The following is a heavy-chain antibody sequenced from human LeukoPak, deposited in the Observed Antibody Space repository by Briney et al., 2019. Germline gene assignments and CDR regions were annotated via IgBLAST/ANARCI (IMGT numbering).Heavy chain of an antibody. D-gene: IGHD6-13*01. Sequence: GGSLSLSCAASGFTFSSYSLNWVRQAPGKGLEWVSCISSSSSYIYYADSVKGRFTISRDNAKKSLYLQMNSLRAEDTAVYYCARDTGKQQLVFDAFHIWGQGTMVTVSS. J-gene: IGHJ3*02. CDR3: ARDTGKQQLVFDAFHI. V-gene: IGHV3-21*01. CDR1: GFTFSSYS. CDR2: ISSSSSYI.